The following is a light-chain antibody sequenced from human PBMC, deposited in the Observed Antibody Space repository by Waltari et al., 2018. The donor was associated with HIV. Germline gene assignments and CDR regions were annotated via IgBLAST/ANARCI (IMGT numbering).Light chain of an antibody. J-gene: IGLJ3*02. CDR1: SSDVGGYNY. V-gene: IGLV2-8*01. Sequence: QSALTQTPSASGSPGQSVTISCTGTSSDVGGYNYVSWYQHHPGKAPKLMIYEVSKRPSVVLDRFSGSKSGSTASLTVSGLQAEDEADYYCSSYAGSNNRWVFGGGTKLTAL. CDR3: SSYAGSNNRWV. CDR2: EVS.